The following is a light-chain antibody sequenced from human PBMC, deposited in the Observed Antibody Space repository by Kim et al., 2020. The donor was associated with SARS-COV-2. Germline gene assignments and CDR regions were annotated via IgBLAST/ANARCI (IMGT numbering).Light chain of an antibody. CDR1: SGHSSYA. CDR2: VNSDGSH. Sequence: GASVKRTCTLSSGHSSYAIAWHQKQPEKGPRYLMKVNSDGSHNKGDGIPDRFSGSSAGAERYLIISSLQSEDETDYYCQTWGTGWVFGGGTQLTVL. V-gene: IGLV4-69*01. J-gene: IGLJ3*02. CDR3: QTWGTGWV.